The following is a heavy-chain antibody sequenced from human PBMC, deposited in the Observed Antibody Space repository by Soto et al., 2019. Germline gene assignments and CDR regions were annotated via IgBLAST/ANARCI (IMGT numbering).Heavy chain of an antibody. V-gene: IGHV1-3*05. J-gene: IGHJ4*02. CDR3: ARAVAVAADFDS. CDR1: GYTFTGYA. D-gene: IGHD6-19*01. CDR2: INAGNGNT. Sequence: QVQLVQSGAEEKKPGASVKVSCKASGYTFTGYAMHWVRQAPGQRLEWMGWINAGNGNTKYSQKFQGRVTITRETSASTAYMDLSSLRSEDTAVYYSARAVAVAADFDSWGQGTLVTVSS.